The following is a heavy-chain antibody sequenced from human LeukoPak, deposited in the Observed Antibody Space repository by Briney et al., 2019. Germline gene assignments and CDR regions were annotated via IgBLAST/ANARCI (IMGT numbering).Heavy chain of an antibody. CDR2: IYPGDSDT. J-gene: IGHJ4*02. CDR1: GYSFTSYW. CDR3: ARAGDIVVVPAFLDY. D-gene: IGHD2-2*01. V-gene: IGHV5-51*01. Sequence: GESLKISCKASGYSFTSYWIGWVRQMPGKGLEWMGIIYPGDSDTRYSPSFQGQVTISADKSISTAYLQWSSLKASDTAMYYCARAGDIVVVPAFLDYWGQGTLVTVSS.